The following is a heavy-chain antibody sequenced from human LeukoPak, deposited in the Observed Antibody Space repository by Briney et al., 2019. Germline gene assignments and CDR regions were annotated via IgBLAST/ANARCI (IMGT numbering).Heavy chain of an antibody. D-gene: IGHD2-2*01. J-gene: IGHJ4*02. CDR2: IGDTSDNT. V-gene: IGHV3-23*01. CDR1: GFTFSNYG. CDR3: TSAYCSSTTCYFDY. Sequence: GGSLRLSCAAPGFTFSNYGMSWVRQAPGKGLEWVSSIGDTSDNTYYADSVKGRVTISRDNSKNTAYLQMNSLKTEDTSVYYCTSAYCSSTTCYFDYWGQGTQVTVSS.